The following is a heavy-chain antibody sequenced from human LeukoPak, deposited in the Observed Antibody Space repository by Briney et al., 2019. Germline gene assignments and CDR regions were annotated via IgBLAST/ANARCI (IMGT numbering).Heavy chain of an antibody. V-gene: IGHV1-2*02. CDR1: GYTFTGYY. Sequence: ASVKVSCKASGYTFTGYYMHWVRHAPGQGLEWMGWINPISGGTNYAQKLQGRVTMTTDTSTSTAYMELRSLRSDDTAVYYCARNGVWTVVTPFIYYYYYMDVWGKGTTVTVSS. D-gene: IGHD4-23*01. J-gene: IGHJ6*03. CDR3: ARNGVWTVVTPFIYYYYYMDV. CDR2: INPISGGT.